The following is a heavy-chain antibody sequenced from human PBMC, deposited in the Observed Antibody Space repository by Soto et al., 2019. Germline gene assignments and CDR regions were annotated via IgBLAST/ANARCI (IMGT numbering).Heavy chain of an antibody. CDR1: GFTFSDYY. CDR3: ARAPVGATVVLYYGMDV. J-gene: IGHJ6*02. CDR2: ISSSSSYT. V-gene: IGHV3-11*06. Sequence: GGSLRLSCAASGFTFSDYYMSWIRQAPGKGLEWVSYISSSSSYTNYAESVKGRLSISRDNAKNSLYLQMNSLRAEETAVYYCARAPVGATVVLYYGMDVWGQGTTVTVSS. D-gene: IGHD1-26*01.